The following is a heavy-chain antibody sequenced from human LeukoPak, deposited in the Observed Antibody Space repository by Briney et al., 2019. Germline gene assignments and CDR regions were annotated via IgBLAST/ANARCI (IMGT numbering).Heavy chain of an antibody. D-gene: IGHD1-1*01. J-gene: IGHJ4*02. Sequence: SETLSLTRTVSGGSISSYYWSWIRQPPGKGLEWIGYIYYSGSTNYNPSLKSRVTISVDTSKNQFSLKLSSVTAADTAVYYCARYRGTFDYWGQGTLVTVSS. CDR2: IYYSGST. CDR3: ARYRGTFDY. V-gene: IGHV4-59*01. CDR1: GGSISSYY.